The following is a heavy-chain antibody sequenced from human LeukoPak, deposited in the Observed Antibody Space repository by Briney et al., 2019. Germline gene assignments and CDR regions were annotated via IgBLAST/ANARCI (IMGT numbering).Heavy chain of an antibody. CDR2: IIPIFGIA. J-gene: IGHJ5*02. CDR3: ARDNKSSGTFDP. Sequence: MGRIIPIFGIANYAQKFQGRVTITADKSTSTAYMELSSLRSEDTAVYYCARDNKSSGTFDPWGQGTLVTVSS. D-gene: IGHD1-26*01. V-gene: IGHV1-69*04.